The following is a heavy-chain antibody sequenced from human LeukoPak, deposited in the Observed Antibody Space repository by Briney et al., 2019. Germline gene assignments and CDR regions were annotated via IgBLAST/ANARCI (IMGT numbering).Heavy chain of an antibody. CDR3: ARDADMLYCGGDCFLY. Sequence: ASVKVSCKASGGTFNNYGIHWVRQAPGQGLEWMGKIIPIFGTARYAQQFQGRVTITADESTSTVYMEVSSLRSQDTAVYYCARDADMLYCGGDCFLYWGQGTLVTVPS. CDR2: IIPIFGTA. V-gene: IGHV1-69*13. CDR1: GGTFNNYG. D-gene: IGHD2-21*02. J-gene: IGHJ4*02.